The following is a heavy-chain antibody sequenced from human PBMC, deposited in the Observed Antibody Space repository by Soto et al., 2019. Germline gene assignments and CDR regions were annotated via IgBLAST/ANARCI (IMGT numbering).Heavy chain of an antibody. D-gene: IGHD1-26*01. Sequence: QVQLVQSGAEVKKPGASVKVSCKASGYTFTSYGISWVRQAPGQELEWMGWISAYNGNTKYAQKLQGRVTTTTDTSTSTAYMELRRLRSDDTAVYYCARDLGGSYYAPVDYWGQGTLVTVSS. CDR2: ISAYNGNT. J-gene: IGHJ4*02. CDR1: GYTFTSYG. V-gene: IGHV1-18*01. CDR3: ARDLGGSYYAPVDY.